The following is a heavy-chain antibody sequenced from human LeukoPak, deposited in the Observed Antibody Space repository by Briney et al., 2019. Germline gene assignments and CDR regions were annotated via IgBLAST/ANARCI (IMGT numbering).Heavy chain of an antibody. V-gene: IGHV3-30*02. CDR1: GFTFSSYG. J-gene: IGHJ4*02. CDR2: IRYDGSNK. Sequence: SGESLRLSCAASGFTFSSYGMHWVRQAPGKGLEWVAFIRYDGSNKYYADSVKGRFTISRDNSKNTLYLQMNSLRAEDTAVYYCAKDPFEEYYFDYWGQGTLVTVSS. D-gene: IGHD3-10*01. CDR3: AKDPFEEYYFDY.